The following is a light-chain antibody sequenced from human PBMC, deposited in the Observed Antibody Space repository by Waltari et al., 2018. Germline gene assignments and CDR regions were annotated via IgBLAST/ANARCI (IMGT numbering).Light chain of an antibody. Sequence: ENVLTQSPGTLSLSPGERATLSCRASQSISSSWLAWYQQKPGQAPRLLIYGASSRATGIPDRFSGSGAGTDFTLTIRRLEPEDFAVYYCQQFGTSWWTFGQGTKVEV. V-gene: IGKV3-20*01. CDR3: QQFGTSWWT. CDR2: GAS. CDR1: QSISSSW. J-gene: IGKJ1*01.